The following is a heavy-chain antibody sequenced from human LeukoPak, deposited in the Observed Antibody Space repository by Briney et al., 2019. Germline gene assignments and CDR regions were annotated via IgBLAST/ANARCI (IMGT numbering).Heavy chain of an antibody. J-gene: IGHJ6*03. CDR3: AKGTLRYYYYMDV. V-gene: IGHV3-48*01. Sequence: GGSLRLSCAGSGFTFSRYGFNWVRQAPGKGLEWVSYISSSSSTIYYADSVKGRFTISRDNSKNTLYLQMNSLRAEDTAVYYCAKGTLRYYYYMDVWGKGTTVTISS. CDR2: ISSSSSTI. CDR1: GFTFSRYG.